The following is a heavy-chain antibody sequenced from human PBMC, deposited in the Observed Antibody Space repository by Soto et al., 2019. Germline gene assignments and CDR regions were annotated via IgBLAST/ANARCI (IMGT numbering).Heavy chain of an antibody. V-gene: IGHV3-23*01. Sequence: PWGSLRLSCAASGFTFSSYAISFFRHSPFKWLEWVSAISGSGGSTYYADSVKGRFTISRDNSKNTLYLQMNSLRAEDTAVYYCAKNSYPRIAAAGNSMDVWGQGTTVTVSS. CDR2: ISGSGGST. CDR1: GFTFSSYA. D-gene: IGHD6-13*01. CDR3: AKNSYPRIAAAGNSMDV. J-gene: IGHJ6*02.